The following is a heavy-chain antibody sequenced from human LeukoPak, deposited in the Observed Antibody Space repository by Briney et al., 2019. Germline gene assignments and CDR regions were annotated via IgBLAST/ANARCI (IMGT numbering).Heavy chain of an antibody. Sequence: SETLSLTCTVSGGSISSSSYYWGWIRQPPGKGLEWIGSIYYSGSTYYNPSLKSRVTISVDTSKSQFSLKLSSVTAADTAVYYCARKYFEVVVLAATNYYYYGMDVWGQGTTVTVSS. V-gene: IGHV4-39*01. CDR3: ARKYFEVVVLAATNYYYYGMDV. J-gene: IGHJ6*02. D-gene: IGHD2-2*01. CDR1: GGSISSSSYY. CDR2: IYYSGST.